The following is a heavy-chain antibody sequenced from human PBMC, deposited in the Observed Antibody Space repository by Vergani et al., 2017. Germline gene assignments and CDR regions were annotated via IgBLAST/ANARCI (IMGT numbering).Heavy chain of an antibody. CDR2: INPSGGST. V-gene: IGHV1-46*01. CDR3: ARDYCSSTSCYFSMDV. D-gene: IGHD2-2*01. J-gene: IGHJ6*02. Sequence: QVQLVQSGAEVKKPGASVKVSCKASGYTFTSYYMHWVRQAPGQGLEWMGIINPSGGSTSYAQKFQGRVTMTRDTSTSTVYMELSSLRPEDTAVYYCARDYCSSTSCYFSMDVWGQGTTVTVSS. CDR1: GYTFTSYY.